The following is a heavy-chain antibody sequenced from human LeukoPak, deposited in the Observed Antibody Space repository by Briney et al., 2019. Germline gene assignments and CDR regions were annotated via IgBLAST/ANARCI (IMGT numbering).Heavy chain of an antibody. J-gene: IGHJ4*02. CDR3: ASSRWG. D-gene: IGHD5-24*01. CDR1: GFTFSTYW. CDR2: IKPDGSDK. V-gene: IGHV3-7*01. Sequence: QAGGSLRLSCAASGFTFSTYWMTWVRQAPGKGPEWVANIKPDGSDKDYVYSVKGRFTISRDTTNTSLYQQMNRLPVEDAAYYSWASSRWGWGQGPLVTVSS.